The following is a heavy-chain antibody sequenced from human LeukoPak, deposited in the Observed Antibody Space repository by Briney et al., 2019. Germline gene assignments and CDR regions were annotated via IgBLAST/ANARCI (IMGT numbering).Heavy chain of an antibody. CDR2: INPSGGST. Sequence: ASVKVSCKASGYTFTSYYMHWVRQAPGQVLEWMGIINPSGGSTSYAQKFQGRVTMTRDTSTSTVYMELSSLRSEDTAVYYCARDREITMVRGVIGGFFDYWGQGTLVTVSS. D-gene: IGHD3-10*01. CDR1: GYTFTSYY. J-gene: IGHJ4*02. V-gene: IGHV1-46*01. CDR3: ARDREITMVRGVIGGFFDY.